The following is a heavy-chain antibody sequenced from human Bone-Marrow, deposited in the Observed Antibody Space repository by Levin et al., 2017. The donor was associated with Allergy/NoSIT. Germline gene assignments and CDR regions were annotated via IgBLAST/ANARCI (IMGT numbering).Heavy chain of an antibody. CDR1: GYTFFSYD. J-gene: IGHJ6*02. D-gene: IGHD3-10*01. Sequence: ASVKVSCKASGYTFFSYDINWVRQATGQGLEWVGWMNPNSGNTGYAQNFQGRVTMTRSTSISTAYMELSSLRSDDTAVYYCARGASVVRGVIKVSGMDVWGQGTTVTVSS. CDR2: MNPNSGNT. CDR3: ARGASVVRGVIKVSGMDV. V-gene: IGHV1-8*02.